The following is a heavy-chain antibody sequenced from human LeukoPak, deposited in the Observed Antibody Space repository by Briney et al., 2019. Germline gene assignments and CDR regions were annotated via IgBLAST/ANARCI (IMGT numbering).Heavy chain of an antibody. Sequence: PSETLSLTCTVSGGSISSSSYYWGWIRQPPGKGLEWIGSIYYSGSTYYSPSLKSRVTISVDTSKNQFSLKLSSVTAADTAVYYCAREYSSSWYHALLYFDYWGQGTLVTVSS. J-gene: IGHJ4*02. V-gene: IGHV4-39*02. CDR2: IYYSGST. CDR3: AREYSSSWYHALLYFDY. CDR1: GGSISSSSYY. D-gene: IGHD6-13*01.